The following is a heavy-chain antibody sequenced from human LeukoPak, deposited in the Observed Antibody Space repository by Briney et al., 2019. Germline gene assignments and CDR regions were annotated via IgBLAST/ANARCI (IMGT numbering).Heavy chain of an antibody. D-gene: IGHD2-8*01. V-gene: IGHV1-2*02. CDR2: TDPNSGDT. CDR1: GYTFTVYY. J-gene: IGHJ4*02. Sequence: ASVKLSCKASGYTFTVYYMHWVRQATGQGLEWMGWTDPNSGDTNYAQRFQGRVTMTRDTSISTAYMELSSLISDDTAVYYCARGGATNGVCCLFDYWGQGTLVTVSS. CDR3: ARGGATNGVCCLFDY.